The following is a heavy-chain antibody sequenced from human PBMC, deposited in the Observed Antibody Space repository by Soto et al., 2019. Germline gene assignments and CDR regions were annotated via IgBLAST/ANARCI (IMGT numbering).Heavy chain of an antibody. CDR3: ARGSKNLRGYSYGYDIDYYYYGMDV. Sequence: PSETLSLTCAVYGGSFSGYYWSWIRQPPGKGLEWIGEINHSGSTNYNPSLKSRVTISVDTSKNQFSLKLSSVTAADTAVYYCARGSKNLRGYSYGYDIDYYYYGMDVWGQGTTVTVSS. D-gene: IGHD5-18*01. J-gene: IGHJ6*02. V-gene: IGHV4-34*01. CDR2: INHSGST. CDR1: GGSFSGYY.